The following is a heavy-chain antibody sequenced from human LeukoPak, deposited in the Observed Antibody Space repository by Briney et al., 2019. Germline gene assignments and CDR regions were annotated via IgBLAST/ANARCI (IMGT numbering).Heavy chain of an antibody. CDR3: ARHGRGSRSPNAFDI. Sequence: GESLKISCKGSGYSFTDYWIGWVRQMPGEGLQWMGIIYPDDSDIRYSPSFQGQVTISADKSIITAYLQWSSLKASDTAMYYCARHGRGSRSPNAFDIWGQGTMVSVSA. CDR1: GYSFTDYW. D-gene: IGHD3-10*01. J-gene: IGHJ3*02. V-gene: IGHV5-51*01. CDR2: IYPDDSDI.